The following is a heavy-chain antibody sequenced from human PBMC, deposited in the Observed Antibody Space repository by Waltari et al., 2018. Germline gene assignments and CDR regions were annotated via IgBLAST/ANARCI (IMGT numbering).Heavy chain of an antibody. Sequence: QVQLHESGPGLVKPSQTLSLTCTVSGGSISSGSYYWSWIRQPAGKGLEWIGRIYTSGSTNYNPSLKSRVTISVDTSKNQFSLKLSSVTAADTAVYYCARSGELGPFDYWGQGTLVTVSS. V-gene: IGHV4-61*02. D-gene: IGHD6-13*01. CDR3: ARSGELGPFDY. CDR2: IYTSGST. CDR1: GGSISSGSYY. J-gene: IGHJ4*02.